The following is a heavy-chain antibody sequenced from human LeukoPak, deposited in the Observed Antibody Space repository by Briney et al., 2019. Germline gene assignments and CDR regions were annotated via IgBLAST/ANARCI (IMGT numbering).Heavy chain of an antibody. CDR3: ARDRSSGWYTQGGKGTRFDY. J-gene: IGHJ4*02. CDR1: GFTFSSYS. D-gene: IGHD6-19*01. V-gene: IGHV3-48*01. Sequence: QPGGSLRLSCAASGFTFSSYSMNWVRQAPGKGLECVSYISSSSTTIYYADSVKGRFTISRDNAKNSLYLQMNSLRAEDTAVYYCARDRSSGWYTQGGKGTRFDYWGQGTLVTVSS. CDR2: ISSSSTTI.